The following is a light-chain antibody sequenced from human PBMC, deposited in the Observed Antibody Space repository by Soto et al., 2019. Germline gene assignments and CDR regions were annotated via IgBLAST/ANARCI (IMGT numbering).Light chain of an antibody. J-gene: IGKJ1*01. CDR1: QTISSW. V-gene: IGKV1-5*03. CDR3: QHYNSYSEA. Sequence: DIQMTQSPSTVSGAVGDSVNITCRASQTISSWLAWYQQKPGKAPKLLIYKASTLKSGVPSRFSGSGSGTEFTLTISSPQPDDFATYYCQHYNSYSEAFGQGTKV. CDR2: KAS.